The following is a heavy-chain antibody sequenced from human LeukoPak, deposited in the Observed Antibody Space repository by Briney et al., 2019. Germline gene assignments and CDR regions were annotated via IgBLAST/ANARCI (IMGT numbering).Heavy chain of an antibody. CDR1: GGSISSYY. Sequence: SETLSLTCTVSGGSISSYYWSWIRQPPGKGLEWIGYIYYSGSTNYNPSLKSRVTISVDTSKNQFSLKLSSVTAADTAVYYCARLDYDYVWGNTRYFDYWGQGTLVTVSS. CDR3: ARLDYDYVWGNTRYFDY. V-gene: IGHV4-59*08. CDR2: IYYSGST. D-gene: IGHD3-16*01. J-gene: IGHJ4*02.